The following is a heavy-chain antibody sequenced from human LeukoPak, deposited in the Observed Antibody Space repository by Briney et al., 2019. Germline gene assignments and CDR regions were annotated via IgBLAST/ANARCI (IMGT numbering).Heavy chain of an antibody. J-gene: IGHJ4*02. D-gene: IGHD6-19*01. CDR3: ARAVAGHPPFDY. CDR2: MNPNSGNT. CDR1: GYTFTNYD. Sequence: GASVKVSCKASGYTFTNYDINWVRQATGQGLEWMGWMNPNSGNTGYAQKFQGRVTMTRNTSISTAYMELSSLGSEDTAVYYCARAVAGHPPFDYWGQGTLVTVSS. V-gene: IGHV1-8*02.